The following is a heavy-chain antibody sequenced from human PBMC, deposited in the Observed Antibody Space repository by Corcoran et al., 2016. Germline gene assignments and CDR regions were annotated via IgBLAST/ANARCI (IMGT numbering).Heavy chain of an antibody. CDR3: AGAPHIVVVVAGPWFDP. D-gene: IGHD2-15*01. CDR1: GGTFSSYA. V-gene: IGHV1-69*01. CDR2: IIPIFGTA. J-gene: IGHJ5*02. Sequence: QVQLVQSGAEVKKPGSSVKVSCKASGGTFSSYAISWVRQAPGQGLEWMGGIIPIFGTANYAQKFQGRVTITADESTSTAYMELSSLRSEDTAVYYCAGAPHIVVVVAGPWFDPWGQGTLVTVSS.